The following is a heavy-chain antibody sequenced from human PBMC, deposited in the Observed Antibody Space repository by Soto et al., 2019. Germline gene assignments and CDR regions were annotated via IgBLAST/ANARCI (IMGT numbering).Heavy chain of an antibody. CDR2: IFSNDEK. J-gene: IGHJ4*02. D-gene: IGHD3-16*02. Sequence: QVALKESGPVLVKPTETLTLTCTVSGFSLNDARVGVSWIRQPPGRALEWLAHIFSNDEKSYSTSLYNRLTISKGTSKSQVVLTMTNMGPVDTATYFCARIQDYVWGSYPYDVWGQGSLVTVSS. V-gene: IGHV2-26*01. CDR3: ARIQDYVWGSYPYDV. CDR1: GFSLNDARVG.